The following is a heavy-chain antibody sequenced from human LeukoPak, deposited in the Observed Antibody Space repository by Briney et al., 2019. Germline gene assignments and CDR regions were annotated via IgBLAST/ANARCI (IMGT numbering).Heavy chain of an antibody. V-gene: IGHV4-39*01. CDR3: ASHEGGITGTTDY. CDR2: IYYSGST. D-gene: IGHD1-20*01. Sequence: SETLSLTCTVSGGSISSSSYYWGWIRQPPGKGLEWIGSIYYSGSTYYNPSLKSRVTISVDTSKNQFSLKLSSVTAADTAVYYCASHEGGITGTTDYWGQGTLVTVSS. CDR1: GGSISSSSYY. J-gene: IGHJ4*02.